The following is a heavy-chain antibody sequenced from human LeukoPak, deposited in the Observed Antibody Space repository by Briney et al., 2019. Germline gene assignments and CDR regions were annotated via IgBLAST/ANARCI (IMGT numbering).Heavy chain of an antibody. Sequence: GGSLRLSCAASGFTFSSYEMNWVRQAPGKGLEWVSYISSSGSTIYYADSVKGRFTISRDNAKNSLYLQMNSLRAEDTAVYYCASPYCSGGSCRPWGQGTLVTVSS. CDR3: ASPYCSGGSCRP. CDR2: ISSSGSTI. CDR1: GFTFSSYE. D-gene: IGHD2-15*01. J-gene: IGHJ5*02. V-gene: IGHV3-48*03.